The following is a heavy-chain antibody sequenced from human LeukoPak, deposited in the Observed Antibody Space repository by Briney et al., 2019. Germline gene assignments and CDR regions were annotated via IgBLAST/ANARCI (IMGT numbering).Heavy chain of an antibody. V-gene: IGHV3-33*01. Sequence: GRSLRLSCAASGFTFSSYGMHWVRQAPGKGLEWVAVIWYDGSNKYYVDSVKGRFTISRDNAKNSLYLQMNSLRAEDTAVYYCARESYYDSSGPFDYWGQGTLVTVSS. CDR3: ARESYYDSSGPFDY. CDR2: IWYDGSNK. CDR1: GFTFSSYG. D-gene: IGHD3-22*01. J-gene: IGHJ4*02.